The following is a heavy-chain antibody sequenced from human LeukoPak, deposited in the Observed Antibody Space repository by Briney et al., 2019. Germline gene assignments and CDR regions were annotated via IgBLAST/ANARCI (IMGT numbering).Heavy chain of an antibody. Sequence: SETLSLTCTVSGGSMISYYTSWVRQSAGKGLEWIGGIDSSGDTNYNPSLGGRVTMSVDTSKNQFSLKLTSVTATDMGIYYCARDDRGFDLWGQGAQVTVSS. V-gene: IGHV4-4*07. D-gene: IGHD3-22*01. CDR2: IDSSGDT. CDR1: GGSMISYY. J-gene: IGHJ5*02. CDR3: ARDDRGFDL.